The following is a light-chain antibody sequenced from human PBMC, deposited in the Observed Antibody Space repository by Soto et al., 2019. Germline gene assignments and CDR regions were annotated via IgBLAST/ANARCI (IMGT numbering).Light chain of an antibody. J-gene: IGLJ2*01. V-gene: IGLV2-14*01. Sequence: QSVLTQPPSASGTPGQRVTISCTGTSDDVGGYNYVSWYQQHPGTAPTLIIYEVTNRPSGVSNRFSGSKSGNTASLTISGLQAEDESYYYCSSFTSISTLTFGGGTKLTVL. CDR2: EVT. CDR3: SSFTSISTLT. CDR1: SDDVGGYNY.